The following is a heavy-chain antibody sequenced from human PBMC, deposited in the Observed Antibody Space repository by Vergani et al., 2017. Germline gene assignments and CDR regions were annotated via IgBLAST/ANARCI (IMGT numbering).Heavy chain of an antibody. CDR1: GGSISSSSYY. CDR2: IYYSGST. V-gene: IGHV4-39*01. Sequence: QLQLQESGPGLVKPSENLSLTCTVSGGSISSSSYYWGWIRQPRGKGLEWIGSIYYSGSTYYNPSLKSRVTISVDTSKNRFSLKLRSMTAADTAVYYCARVASPNSSTPRVDYWGQGTLVTVSS. J-gene: IGHJ4*02. CDR3: ARVASPNSSTPRVDY. D-gene: IGHD6-13*01.